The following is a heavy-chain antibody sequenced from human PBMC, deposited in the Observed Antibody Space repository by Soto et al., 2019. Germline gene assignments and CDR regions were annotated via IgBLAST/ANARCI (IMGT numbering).Heavy chain of an antibody. D-gene: IGHD3-10*01. CDR1: GYTFINYG. Sequence: QVQLVQSGAEVKKPGASVKVSCRASGYTFINYGISWVRQAPGQGLEWMGWIIAYSGNTNYAEKLQGRVTMTADTSTNTGYRDLRRVRSGGTAVYYCASGVPYGSGRGGLDVWGQGTTVTVSS. CDR3: ASGVPYGSGRGGLDV. CDR2: IIAYSGNT. J-gene: IGHJ6*02. V-gene: IGHV1-18*01.